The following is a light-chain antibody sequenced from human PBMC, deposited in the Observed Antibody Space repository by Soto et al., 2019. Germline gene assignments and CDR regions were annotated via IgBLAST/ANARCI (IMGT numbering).Light chain of an antibody. V-gene: IGKV3-15*01. CDR1: QSGSSN. CDR2: GAF. J-gene: IGKJ4*01. Sequence: IVMTQSPATLSVSPGERVTLSCRASQSGSSNLAWYQQKPGQAPRLIIYGAFTRATGIPARFSVSWSGTEFTLTISSLQSEDFAVYYCQQYTNCPPLTFGGGTKVAIK. CDR3: QQYTNCPPLT.